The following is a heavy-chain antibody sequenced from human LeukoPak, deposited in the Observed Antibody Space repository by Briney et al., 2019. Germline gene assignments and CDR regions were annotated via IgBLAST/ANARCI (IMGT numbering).Heavy chain of an antibody. CDR1: GFTFSSYA. CDR3: AKSAGWQQLGRLDY. Sequence: EGSLRLSCAASGFTFSSYAMSWVRQAPGKGLEWVSAISGSGGSTYYADSVKGRFTISRDNSKNTLYLQMNSLRAEDTAVYYCAKSAGWQQLGRLDYWGQGTLVTVSS. D-gene: IGHD6-13*01. J-gene: IGHJ4*02. CDR2: ISGSGGST. V-gene: IGHV3-23*01.